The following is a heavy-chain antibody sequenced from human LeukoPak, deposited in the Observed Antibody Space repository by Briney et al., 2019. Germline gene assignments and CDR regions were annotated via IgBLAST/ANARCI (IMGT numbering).Heavy chain of an antibody. CDR3: ARGLGLAVAGIDY. D-gene: IGHD6-19*01. CDR2: THHSGIT. V-gene: IGHV4-59*08. CDR1: GGSISSYY. Sequence: SETLSLTCTVSGGSISSYYWSWIRQSPGKGLEWIGYTHHSGITRDNPSLKSRVTISMDTPKNEISLKLSSATAADTAVYYCARGLGLAVAGIDYWGQGTLVTVSS. J-gene: IGHJ4*02.